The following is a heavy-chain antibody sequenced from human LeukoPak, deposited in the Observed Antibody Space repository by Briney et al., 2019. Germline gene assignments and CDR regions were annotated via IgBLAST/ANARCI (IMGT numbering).Heavy chain of an antibody. D-gene: IGHD2-15*01. J-gene: IGHJ4*02. CDR2: IYHSGST. CDR1: GGSISTYY. V-gene: IGHV4-59*12. Sequence: PSETLSLTCTVSGGSISTYYWNWIRQPPGKGLEWIGYIYHSGSTNYNPSLQSRVTISVDTSKNQFSLKLSSVTAADTAVYYCARGAHCSGGSCYSGYFDYWGQGTLVTVSS. CDR3: ARGAHCSGGSCYSGYFDY.